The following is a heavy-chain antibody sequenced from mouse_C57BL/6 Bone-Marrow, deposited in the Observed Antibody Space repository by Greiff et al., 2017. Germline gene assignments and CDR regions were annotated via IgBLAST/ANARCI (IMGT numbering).Heavy chain of an antibody. D-gene: IGHD1-1*01. CDR3: ARGPITTVVSDWYFDV. Sequence: VQLQQPGAELVMPGASVKLSCKASGYTFTSYWMHWVKQRPGQGLEWIGEIDSSDSYTNYNQKFKGKATLTVDTSSSTAYRQLSSLTSEDSAVYYCARGPITTVVSDWYFDVWGTGTTVTVSS. CDR2: IDSSDSYT. V-gene: IGHV1-69*01. J-gene: IGHJ1*03. CDR1: GYTFTSYW.